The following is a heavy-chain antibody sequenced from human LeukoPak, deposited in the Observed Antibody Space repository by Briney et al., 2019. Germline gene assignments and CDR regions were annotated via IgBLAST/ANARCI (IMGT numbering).Heavy chain of an antibody. V-gene: IGHV1-69*01. Sequence: GSSVKVSCKASGGTFSSYAISWVRQAPGQGLEWMGGIIPIFGTANYAQKFQGRVTITADESTSTAYMELSSLRSEDTAVYYSASRARIAAAGYTSDHWFDPWGQGTLVTVSS. D-gene: IGHD6-13*01. J-gene: IGHJ5*02. CDR1: GGTFSSYA. CDR2: IIPIFGTA. CDR3: ASRARIAAAGYTSDHWFDP.